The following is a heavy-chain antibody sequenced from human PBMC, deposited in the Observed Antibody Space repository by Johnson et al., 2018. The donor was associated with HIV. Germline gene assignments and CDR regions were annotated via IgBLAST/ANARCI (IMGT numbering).Heavy chain of an antibody. Sequence: VQLVESGGGVVQPGRSLRLSCAASGFTFSSYAMHWVRQAPGKGLEWVSGISWNSGSIGYADSVKGRFTISRDNAKNSLYLQMNSLRAEDTAVYYCAKGGGLLSAFDIWGQGTMVTVSS. V-gene: IGHV3-9*01. D-gene: IGHD2-2*01. CDR3: AKGGGLLSAFDI. CDR1: GFTFSSYA. CDR2: ISWNSGSI. J-gene: IGHJ3*02.